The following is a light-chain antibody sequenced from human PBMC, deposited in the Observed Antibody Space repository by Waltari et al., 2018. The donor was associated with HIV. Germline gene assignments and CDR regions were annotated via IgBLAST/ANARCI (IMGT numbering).Light chain of an antibody. J-gene: IGLJ3*02. CDR1: SSNIGSNY. CDR3: AAWDDSLSGPNWV. V-gene: IGLV1-47*01. Sequence: QSVLTQPPSASGTPGQRVTISCSGSSSNIGSNYVYWYQQLQGTAPKLPIYRNNQRPSGVPDRFSGSKSGTSASLAISGLRSEDEADYYCAAWDDSLSGPNWVFGGGTKLTVL. CDR2: RNN.